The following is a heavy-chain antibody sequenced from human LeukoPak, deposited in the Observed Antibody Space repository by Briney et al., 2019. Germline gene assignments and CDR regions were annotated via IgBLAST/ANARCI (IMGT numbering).Heavy chain of an antibody. D-gene: IGHD3-22*01. J-gene: IGHJ3*02. Sequence: PSETLSLTCTVSGGSISSYYWSWIRQPPGKGLEWLGYIYYSGSTNYNPSLKSRVTISVDTSKNQFSLKLSSVTAADTAVYYCARPLYYYDSSGFGAFDIWGQGTMVTVSS. CDR2: IYYSGST. CDR3: ARPLYYYDSSGFGAFDI. CDR1: GGSISSYY. V-gene: IGHV4-59*08.